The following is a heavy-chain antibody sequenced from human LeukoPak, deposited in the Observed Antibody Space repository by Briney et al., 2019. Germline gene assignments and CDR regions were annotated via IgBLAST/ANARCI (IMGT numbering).Heavy chain of an antibody. CDR2: INAGNGNT. CDR3: ARPRTLWFGELSPTY. V-gene: IGHV1-3*01. J-gene: IGHJ4*02. Sequence: GASVKVSCKASGYTFTSYAMHWVRQAPGQRLEWMGWINAGNGNTKYSQKFQGRVTITRDTSASTAYMELSSLRSEDTAVYYCARPRTLWFGELSPTYWGQGTLVTVSS. D-gene: IGHD3-10*01. CDR1: GYTFTSYA.